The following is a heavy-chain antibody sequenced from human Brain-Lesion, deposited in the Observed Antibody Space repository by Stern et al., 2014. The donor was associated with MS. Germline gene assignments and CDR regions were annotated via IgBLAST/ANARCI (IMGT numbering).Heavy chain of an antibody. V-gene: IGHV3-53*01. CDR1: GYSVSNNY. CDR2: IYRGGGT. Sequence: VQLVESGGKFIQPGESLRISCAASGYSVSNNYMTWVRQAQGKGLEWVWLIYRGGGTYYADSVKGRFTISRDNSKNTLYLQMNNLRAEDTAVYYCARDRTCSVGSCYGTWGQGTLVTVSS. D-gene: IGHD2-2*01. J-gene: IGHJ5*02. CDR3: ARDRTCSVGSCYGT.